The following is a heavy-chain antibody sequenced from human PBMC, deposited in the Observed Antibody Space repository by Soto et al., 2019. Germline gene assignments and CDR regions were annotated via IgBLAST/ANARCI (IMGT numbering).Heavy chain of an antibody. CDR3: ARQAKIGDRSQFYFDS. CDR1: GFTFSFYA. D-gene: IGHD2-21*01. V-gene: IGHV3-30*04. CDR2: ISYNGRNK. J-gene: IGHJ4*02. Sequence: QVQLVESGGDVVQPGRSLRLSCAASGFTFSFYAMHWVRQAPGKGLELVAVISYNGRNKHYVDSVKGRFTISRDNYQDTLYLQMDSLRPDDTAVYYCARQAKIGDRSQFYFDSWGQGTLVTVSS.